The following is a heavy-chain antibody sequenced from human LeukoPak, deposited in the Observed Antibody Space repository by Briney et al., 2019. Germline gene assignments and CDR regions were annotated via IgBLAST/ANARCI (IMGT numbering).Heavy chain of an antibody. D-gene: IGHD4-11*01. CDR2: ISAYNGNT. CDR3: ARDPDDYSLYYWFDP. J-gene: IGHJ5*02. CDR1: GYTFTSYD. V-gene: IGHV1-18*01. Sequence: ASVKVSCKASGYTFTSYDINWVRQAPGQGLEWMGWISAYNGNTNYAQKLQGRVTMTTDTSTSTAYMELRSLRSDDTAVYYCARDPDDYSLYYWFDPWGQGTLVTVSS.